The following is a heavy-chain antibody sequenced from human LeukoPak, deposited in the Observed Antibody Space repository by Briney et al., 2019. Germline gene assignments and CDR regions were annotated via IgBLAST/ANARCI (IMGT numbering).Heavy chain of an antibody. Sequence: GGSLRLSCAASGVTVSNTYMTWVRQAPGKGLEWVSIIYSYGSTLYAHSLTGRFAISRDNSKNTLYLQRNSLGAEYTAVYYCARDYYDSSGYYTSWYFDYWGQGTLVTVSS. D-gene: IGHD3-22*01. CDR3: ARDYYDSSGYYTSWYFDY. CDR1: GVTVSNTY. CDR2: IYSYGST. V-gene: IGHV3-53*01. J-gene: IGHJ4*02.